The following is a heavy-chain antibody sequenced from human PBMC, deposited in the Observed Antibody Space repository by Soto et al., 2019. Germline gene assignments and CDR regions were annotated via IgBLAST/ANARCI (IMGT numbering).Heavy chain of an antibody. V-gene: IGHV4-34*01. CDR3: AREPKGAYGSGGYYGYGMDV. Sequence: SETLSLTCAVYGGTFSGYYWRWIRQPPGKGLEWIGEITHSGSTNYNPSLKTRAPRIVDRSKNQFSPRLSSVAAAVGAVYYCAREPKGAYGSGGYYGYGMDVWGQGTTVTVSS. CDR1: GGTFSGYY. J-gene: IGHJ6*02. CDR2: ITHSGST. D-gene: IGHD3-10*01.